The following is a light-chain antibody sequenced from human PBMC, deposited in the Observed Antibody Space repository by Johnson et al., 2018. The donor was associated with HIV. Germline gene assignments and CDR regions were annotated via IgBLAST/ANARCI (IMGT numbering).Light chain of an antibody. CDR1: SSNIGSNY. CDR2: END. J-gene: IGLJ1*01. V-gene: IGLV1-51*01. Sequence: QSVLTQPPSVSAAPGQKVIISCSGRSSNIGSNYVSWYQHLPGTAPKLLIYENDKRPSGIPDRFSASKSGTSATLDITGLQTGDEGDHCCRSWDNTLSVFVFGAVTKVTVL. CDR3: RSWDNTLSVFV.